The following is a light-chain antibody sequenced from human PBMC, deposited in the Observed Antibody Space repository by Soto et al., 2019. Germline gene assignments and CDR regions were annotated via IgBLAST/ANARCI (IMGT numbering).Light chain of an antibody. Sequence: DIQMTQSPSSLSASVGDTVTITCRASQDIGNFFAWFQQKPGKAPKSLISAASSLQSGVPSKFSVSGSGTDFTLTINSLQPEDLATYYCQQYHSYPATFGGGTKVEI. CDR3: QQYHSYPAT. CDR2: AAS. CDR1: QDIGNF. J-gene: IGKJ4*01. V-gene: IGKV1-16*02.